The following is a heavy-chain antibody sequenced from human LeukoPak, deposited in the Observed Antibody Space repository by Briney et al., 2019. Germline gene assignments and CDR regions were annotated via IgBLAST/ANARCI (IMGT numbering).Heavy chain of an antibody. CDR1: GYSFTTYC. J-gene: IGHJ1*01. D-gene: IGHD1-7*01. Sequence: GESLKISCKASGYSFTTYCIGWVRQMPGKGLEWMGIIYPGDSDTRYSPSFQGQVTISADKSISAAYLQWSSLKASDTAMYYCASTLHPGTMTAYFHHWGQGTLVTVSS. CDR2: IYPGDSDT. V-gene: IGHV5-51*01. CDR3: ASTLHPGTMTAYFHH.